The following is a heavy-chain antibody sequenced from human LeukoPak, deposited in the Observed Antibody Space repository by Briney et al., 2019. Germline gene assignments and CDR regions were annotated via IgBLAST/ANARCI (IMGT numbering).Heavy chain of an antibody. CDR2: ISYDGSDK. CDR1: GFTFSSYA. CDR3: AREVTYNYDSSGYFPG. Sequence: PGRSLSLSCAASGFTFSSYAMHWVRQAPGTGLEWVAVISYDGSDKYYADSVKGRSTISRGNSTTTLYLQMSSLRAEDTAVYYCAREVTYNYDSSGYFPGWGQGTLVTVSS. D-gene: IGHD3-22*01. V-gene: IGHV3-30-3*01. J-gene: IGHJ4*02.